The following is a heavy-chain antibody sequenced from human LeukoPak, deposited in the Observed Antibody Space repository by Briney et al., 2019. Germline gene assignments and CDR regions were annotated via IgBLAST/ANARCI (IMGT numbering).Heavy chain of an antibody. D-gene: IGHD2-15*01. V-gene: IGHV3-21*01. Sequence: GGSLRLSCAASGFNFSSNSMNWVRQAPGKGLEWVSSITSSGSYIYYSDSVKGRFTISRDNAKNSLYLQMNSLRAEDTAVYYCARGHCSTGSCLFDYWGQGTLVTVSS. CDR2: ITSSGSYI. CDR3: ARGHCSTGSCLFDY. J-gene: IGHJ4*02. CDR1: GFNFSSNS.